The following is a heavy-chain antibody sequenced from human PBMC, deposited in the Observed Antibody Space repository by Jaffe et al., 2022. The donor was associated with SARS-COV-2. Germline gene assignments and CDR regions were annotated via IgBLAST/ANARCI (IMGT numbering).Heavy chain of an antibody. V-gene: IGHV3-7*03. CDR2: IKEDGSEK. D-gene: IGHD3-3*01. Sequence: EVQLVESGGGLVQPGGSLRLSCAASGFSFSSYWMSWVRQAPGKGLEWVANIKEDGSEKYYVDSVKGRFTISRDNAKNSLYLQMNSLRADDTALFYCARDVLNDFWSGGYFDYWGQGTLVTVSS. CDR3: ARDVLNDFWSGGYFDY. CDR1: GFSFSSYW. J-gene: IGHJ4*02.